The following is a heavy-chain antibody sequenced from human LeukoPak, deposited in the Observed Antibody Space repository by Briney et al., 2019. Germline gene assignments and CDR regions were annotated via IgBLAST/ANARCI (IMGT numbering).Heavy chain of an antibody. Sequence: PGGSLRLSCAASGFTFSNAWMSWVRQAPGKGLEWVGRIKSKTDGGTTDYAAPVKGRFTISRDDSKNTLYLQMNSLKTEDTAVYYCTTESETYYDSSGYYPFDYWGQGTLVTVPS. CDR3: TTESETYYDSSGYYPFDY. V-gene: IGHV3-15*01. CDR1: GFTFSNAW. CDR2: IKSKTDGGTT. J-gene: IGHJ4*02. D-gene: IGHD3-22*01.